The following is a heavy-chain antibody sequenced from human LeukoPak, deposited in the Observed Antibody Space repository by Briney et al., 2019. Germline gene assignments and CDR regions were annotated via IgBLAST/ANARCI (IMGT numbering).Heavy chain of an antibody. CDR1: GFTFSSYS. D-gene: IGHD2-8*01. Sequence: GSLKLSCATSGFTFSSYSMNWVRPAPGKGPEWVASISSSSSYIYYADSVKGRFTISRDNAKNSLYLQMNSVRAEDTAVYYCARDQGYCTNGVCYHDAFDIWGQGTMVTVSS. CDR2: ISSSSSYI. J-gene: IGHJ3*02. V-gene: IGHV3-21*01. CDR3: ARDQGYCTNGVCYHDAFDI.